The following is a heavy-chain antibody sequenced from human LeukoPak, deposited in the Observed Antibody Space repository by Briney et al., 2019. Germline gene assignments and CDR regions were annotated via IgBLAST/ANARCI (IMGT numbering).Heavy chain of an antibody. Sequence: PGGSLRLSCAGSGFTFSNSWMGWVRQAPGKGLEWVANVQHIGGETYYVDSVKGRFTISRDNSKNTLYLQMNSLRAEDTAVYYCASGMMATITDAFDYWGQGTLVTVSS. CDR2: VQHIGGET. CDR3: ASGMMATITDAFDY. V-gene: IGHV3-7*01. D-gene: IGHD5-24*01. CDR1: GFTFSNSW. J-gene: IGHJ4*02.